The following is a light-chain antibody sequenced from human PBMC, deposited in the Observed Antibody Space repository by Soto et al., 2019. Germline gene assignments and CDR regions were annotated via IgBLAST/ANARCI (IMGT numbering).Light chain of an antibody. CDR3: QQSYSTPFT. CDR1: QTFGTY. Sequence: DIQMTQSPSSLSASLGDRVTITCRASQTFGTYLNWYQQKPGKAPKLLIFAASSLQSGVPSRFSGSGSGTDFTLTISSLQPEDFATYYCQQSYSTPFTFGGGTKVEIK. V-gene: IGKV1-39*01. J-gene: IGKJ4*01. CDR2: AAS.